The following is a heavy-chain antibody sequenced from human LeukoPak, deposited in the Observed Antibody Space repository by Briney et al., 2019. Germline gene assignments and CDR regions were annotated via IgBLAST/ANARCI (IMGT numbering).Heavy chain of an antibody. J-gene: IGHJ4*02. D-gene: IGHD3-9*01. CDR1: GFTFSSYA. CDR2: ISGSGGST. Sequence: GGSLRLSCAASGFTFSSYAMSWVRQAPGKGLEWVSAISGSGGSTYYADSVKGRFTISRDNSKSTPYLQMNSLRAEDTAVYYCAKKYDILTGYYLYWGQGTLVTVSS. V-gene: IGHV3-23*01. CDR3: AKKYDILTGYYLY.